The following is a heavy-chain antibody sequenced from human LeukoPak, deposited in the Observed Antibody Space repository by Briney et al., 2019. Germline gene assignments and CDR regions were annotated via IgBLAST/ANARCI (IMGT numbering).Heavy chain of an antibody. CDR3: ARGLTTVTSLASY. V-gene: IGHV3-66*01. Sequence: GRSLRLSCAASGFTVSSNYMSWVRQAPGKGLEWVSVIHSGGNTYYADSVKGRFTISRDNAKNTLYLQMNSLGAEDTAMYYCARGLTTVTSLASYWGQGTLVTVSS. D-gene: IGHD4-17*01. J-gene: IGHJ4*02. CDR2: IHSGGNT. CDR1: GFTVSSNY.